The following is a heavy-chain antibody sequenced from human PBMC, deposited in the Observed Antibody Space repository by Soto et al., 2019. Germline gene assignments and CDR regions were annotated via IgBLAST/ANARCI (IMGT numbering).Heavy chain of an antibody. D-gene: IGHD6-19*01. CDR3: GRDQTMAGPTTLDD. CDR1: GFTFSRYW. J-gene: IGHJ4*02. CDR2: ISSDGSNI. V-gene: IGHV3-74*01. Sequence: GGSLRLSCAASGFTFSRYWMHWVRQAPGKGLVWVSRISSDGSNIIYADSVKGRFTISRDDAKNTLYLQMNNLRDEDTAVYYCGRDQTMAGPTTLDDWGQGARVTVAS.